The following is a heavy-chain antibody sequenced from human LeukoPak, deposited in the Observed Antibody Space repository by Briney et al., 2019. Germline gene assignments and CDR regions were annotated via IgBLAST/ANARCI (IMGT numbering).Heavy chain of an antibody. D-gene: IGHD5-18*01. Sequence: GSLRLSCAASGFTFSSYSMNWVRQAPGKGLEWVSSISSSSSYIYYADSVKGRFTISRDNAKNSLYLQMNSLRAEDTAVYYCARDGRGYSYGYVDYYGMDVWGQGTTVTVSS. CDR1: GFTFSSYS. V-gene: IGHV3-21*01. J-gene: IGHJ6*02. CDR3: ARDGRGYSYGYVDYYGMDV. CDR2: ISSSSSYI.